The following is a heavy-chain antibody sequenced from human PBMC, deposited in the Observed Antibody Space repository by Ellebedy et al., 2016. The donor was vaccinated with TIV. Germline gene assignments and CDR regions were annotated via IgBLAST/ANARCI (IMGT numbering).Heavy chain of an antibody. V-gene: IGHV3-23*01. D-gene: IGHD3-10*01. CDR2: ISGSGSTT. Sequence: GESLKISCATSRFTFSNYAMSWVRQAPGKGLEWVSTISGSGSTTSYADSVKGRFTIYRDDSKNTLFLQLNSLRAEDTAVYYCARVRWATVARGVPFHYGMDVWGQGTTVTVTS. CDR3: ARVRWATVARGVPFHYGMDV. CDR1: RFTFSNYA. J-gene: IGHJ6*02.